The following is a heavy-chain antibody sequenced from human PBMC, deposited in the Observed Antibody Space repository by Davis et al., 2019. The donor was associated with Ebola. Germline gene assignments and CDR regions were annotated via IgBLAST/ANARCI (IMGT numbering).Heavy chain of an antibody. CDR2: INHSGST. CDR1: GGSFSGYY. D-gene: IGHD3-10*01. CDR3: ARVRRWGFGGYHYYYYGMDV. Sequence: SETLSLTCAVYGGSFSGYYWSWIRQPPGKGLEWIGEINHSGSTNYNPSLKSRVTISVDTSKNQFSLKLSSVTAADTAVYYCARVRRWGFGGYHYYYYGMDVWGQGTTVTVSS. V-gene: IGHV4-34*01. J-gene: IGHJ6*02.